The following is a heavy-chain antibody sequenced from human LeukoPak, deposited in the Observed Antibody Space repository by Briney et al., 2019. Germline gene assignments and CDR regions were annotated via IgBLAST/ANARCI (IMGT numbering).Heavy chain of an antibody. J-gene: IGHJ4*02. Sequence: ASVKVSCKASGYTVTNYGISWVRQAPGQGLEWMGWISAYNGNTNYAQKLQGRVTMTTDTSTSTAYMELRSLRSDDTAVYYCARDSRARIQLWFYDYWGQGTLVTVSS. CDR1: GYTVTNYG. CDR2: ISAYNGNT. CDR3: ARDSRARIQLWFYDY. D-gene: IGHD5-18*01. V-gene: IGHV1-18*01.